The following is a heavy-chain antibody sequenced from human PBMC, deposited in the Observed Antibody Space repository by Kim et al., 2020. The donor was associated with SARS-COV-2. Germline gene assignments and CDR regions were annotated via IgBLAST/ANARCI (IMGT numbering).Heavy chain of an antibody. J-gene: IGHJ4*02. V-gene: IGHV1-46*01. Sequence: KFQGRVTMTRETSTSTVYMELSSLRSEDTAVYYCARARDPYYYDSSGFDYWGQGTLVTVSS. CDR3: ARARDPYYYDSSGFDY. D-gene: IGHD3-22*01.